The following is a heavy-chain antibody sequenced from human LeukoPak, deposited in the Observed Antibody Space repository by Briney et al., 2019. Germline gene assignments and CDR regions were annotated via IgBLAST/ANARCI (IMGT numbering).Heavy chain of an antibody. CDR3: ARDRYSGTLPH. Sequence: GGSLRLSCAASGFTFSSYWMHWVRQAPGKGLVWVSRINTDGSSTNYADSVKGRFTISRDNAKNTLYLQMNRLRAEDTAVYYCARDRYSGTLPHWGQGTLVTVSS. CDR1: GFTFSSYW. D-gene: IGHD1-26*01. J-gene: IGHJ4*02. CDR2: INTDGSST. V-gene: IGHV3-74*01.